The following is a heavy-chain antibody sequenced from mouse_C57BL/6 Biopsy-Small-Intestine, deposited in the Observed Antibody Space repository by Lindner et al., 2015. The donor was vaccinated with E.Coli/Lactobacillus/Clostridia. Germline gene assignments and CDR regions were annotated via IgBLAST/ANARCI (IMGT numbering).Heavy chain of an antibody. D-gene: IGHD1-3*01. CDR1: GYSLTNYA. CDR3: ARDRGGPYVSGWFDP. CDR2: INPGNGNR. J-gene: IGHJ3*01. V-gene: IGHV1-66*01. Sequence: SVKVSCKASGYSLTNYAMHWVRQAPGQRFEWMGWINPGNGNRRYSEKFQGRVTITWDTAASTAYMELSSLKSEDTAVYYCARDRGGPYVSGWFDPWGQGTLVTVSA.